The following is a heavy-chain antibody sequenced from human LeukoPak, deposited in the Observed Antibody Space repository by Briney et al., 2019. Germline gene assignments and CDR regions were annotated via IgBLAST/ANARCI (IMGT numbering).Heavy chain of an antibody. J-gene: IGHJ3*01. CDR1: GFSFDDYA. Sequence: GRSLRLSCAASGFSFDDYAMHWVRQAPGKGLEWVSGISWNSVIIGYVDSVKGRFTISRDNAKTSLYLQMNSLRPEDTALYYCAKGYDLSNLLGDAFDVWGQGTMVTVSS. CDR2: ISWNSVII. V-gene: IGHV3-9*01. D-gene: IGHD4-11*01. CDR3: AKGYDLSNLLGDAFDV.